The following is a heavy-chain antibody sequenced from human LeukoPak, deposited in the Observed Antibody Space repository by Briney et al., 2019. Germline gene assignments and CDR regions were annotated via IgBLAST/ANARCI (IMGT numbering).Heavy chain of an antibody. D-gene: IGHD6-19*01. CDR3: ARGTLAVAGTGGSY. J-gene: IGHJ4*02. CDR1: GYTFTGYY. CDR2: INPNSGGT. Sequence: ASVKVSCKASGYTFTGYYMHWVRQAPGQGLEWMGWINPNSGGTNYAQKFQGRVTMTRDTSISTACMELSRLRSDDTAVYYCARGTLAVAGTGGSYWGQGTLVTVSS. V-gene: IGHV1-2*02.